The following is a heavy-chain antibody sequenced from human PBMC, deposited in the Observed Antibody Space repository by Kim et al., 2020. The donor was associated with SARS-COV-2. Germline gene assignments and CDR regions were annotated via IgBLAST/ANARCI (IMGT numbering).Heavy chain of an antibody. V-gene: IGHV1-46*01. D-gene: IGHD2-2*01. CDR3: ARDLGDCSSTSCPPQHYGMDV. CDR1: GYTFTSYY. Sequence: ASVKVSCKASGYTFTSYYMHWVRQAPGQGLEWMGIINPSGGSTSYAQKFQGRVTMTRDTSTSTVYMELSSLRSEDTAVYYCARDLGDCSSTSCPPQHYGMDVWGQGTTVTVSS. J-gene: IGHJ6*01. CDR2: INPSGGST.